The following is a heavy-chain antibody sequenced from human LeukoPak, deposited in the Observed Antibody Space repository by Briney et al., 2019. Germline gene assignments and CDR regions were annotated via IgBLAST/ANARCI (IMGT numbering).Heavy chain of an antibody. D-gene: IGHD3-10*01. CDR3: ASLTYYGSGSYIDA. CDR1: GFTFSSYE. CDR2: ISSSGSTT. Sequence: PGGSLRLSCAASGFTFSSYEMNWVRQAPGKGLEWVSYISSSGSTTYYADSVKGRFTISRDNAKNSLYLQMNSLRAEDTAVYYCASLTYYGSGSYIDAWGQGTLVTVSS. V-gene: IGHV3-48*03. J-gene: IGHJ5*02.